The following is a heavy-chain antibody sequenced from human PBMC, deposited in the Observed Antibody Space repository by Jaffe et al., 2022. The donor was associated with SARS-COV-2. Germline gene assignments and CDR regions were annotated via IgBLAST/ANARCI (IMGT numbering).Heavy chain of an antibody. V-gene: IGHV4-61*02. CDR1: GGSISSGSYY. D-gene: IGHD3-10*01. CDR2: IYTSGST. CDR3: ARGDYYGSGSCWFDP. J-gene: IGHJ5*02. Sequence: QVQLQESGPGLVKPSQTLSLTCTVSGGSISSGSYYWSWIRQPAGKGLEWIGRIYTSGSTNYNPSLKSRVTISVDTSKNQFSLKLSSVTAADTAVYYCARGDYYGSGSCWFDPWGQGTLVTVSS.